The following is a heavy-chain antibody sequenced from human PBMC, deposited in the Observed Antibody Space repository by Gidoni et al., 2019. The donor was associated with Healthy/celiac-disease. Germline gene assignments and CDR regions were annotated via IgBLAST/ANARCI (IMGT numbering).Heavy chain of an antibody. CDR3: TRAPLEITMVRGVIMGEFDY. CDR2: MRSKAYGGTT. Sequence: EVQLVESGGGLVQPGRSLRLSGTASGFTFGDFAMSLFRQAPGKGLEWVGFMRSKAYGGTTEYAASVKGRFTISRDDAKSIAYLQMNSLKTEDTAVYYCTRAPLEITMVRGVIMGEFDYWGQGTLVTVSS. CDR1: GFTFGDFA. D-gene: IGHD3-10*01. J-gene: IGHJ4*02. V-gene: IGHV3-49*03.